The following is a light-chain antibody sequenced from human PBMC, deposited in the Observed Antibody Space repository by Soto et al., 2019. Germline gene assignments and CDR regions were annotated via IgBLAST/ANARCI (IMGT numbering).Light chain of an antibody. J-gene: IGKJ1*01. CDR3: QQYGSWT. V-gene: IGKV3-20*01. CDR2: GTS. CDR1: QTISSNY. Sequence: EIVLTQSPGTLSVSPGERATLSCRASQTISSNYLAWYQQKPGQAPRLLIYGTSSRATGIPDRFSGSGSGTDFTLTISRLEPEDSEIYYCQQYGSWTFGQGTKVEIK.